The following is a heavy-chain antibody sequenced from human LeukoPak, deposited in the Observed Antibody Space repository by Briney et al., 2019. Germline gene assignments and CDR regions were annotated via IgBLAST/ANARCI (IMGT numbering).Heavy chain of an antibody. J-gene: IGHJ4*02. CDR1: GGTFSSYA. D-gene: IGHD2-21*02. V-gene: IGHV1-69*04. CDR3: ARPSCGGDCYSFDY. Sequence: SVKVSCKASGGTFSSYAISWVRQAPGQGLEWMGRIIPIRGIANYAQKFQGRVTITADKSTSTAYLELSSLRSEDTAVYYCARPSCGGDCYSFDYWGQGTLVTVSS. CDR2: IIPIRGIA.